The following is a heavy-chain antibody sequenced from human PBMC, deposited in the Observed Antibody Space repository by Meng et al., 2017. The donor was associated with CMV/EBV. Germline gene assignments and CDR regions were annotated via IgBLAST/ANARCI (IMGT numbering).Heavy chain of an antibody. Sequence: GSLRLSCTVSGYSISSGYYWGWIRQPPGKGPEWIGSIYHSGSTYYNPSLKSRVTISVDTSKNQFSLKLSSVTAADTAVYYCAREWGGIVVVPAAMGIDYWGQGTLVTVSS. J-gene: IGHJ4*02. V-gene: IGHV4-38-2*02. D-gene: IGHD2-2*01. CDR3: AREWGGIVVVPAAMGIDY. CDR2: IYHSGST. CDR1: GYSISSGYY.